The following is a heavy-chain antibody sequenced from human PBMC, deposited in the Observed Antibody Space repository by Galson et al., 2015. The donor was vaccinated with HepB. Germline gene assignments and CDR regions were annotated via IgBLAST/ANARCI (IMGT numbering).Heavy chain of an antibody. J-gene: IGHJ4*02. D-gene: IGHD6-13*01. Sequence: SLRLSCADSGFSFTRYAMHWVRQAPGKGLEWVALISYDGSNEYYADSVKGRFTISRDSSKNTLYLQMNSLRAEDTAVYYCARGYSNNWFSGLGYWGQGTLVTVSS. CDR3: ARGYSNNWFSGLGY. CDR2: ISYDGSNE. CDR1: GFSFTRYA. V-gene: IGHV3-30*04.